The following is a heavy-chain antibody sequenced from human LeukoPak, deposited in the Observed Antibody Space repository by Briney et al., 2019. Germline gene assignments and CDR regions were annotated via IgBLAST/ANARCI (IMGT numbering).Heavy chain of an antibody. CDR1: GFTFSSYE. J-gene: IGHJ5*02. CDR3: ARDPAGYCSGGSCFDN. V-gene: IGHV3-48*03. Sequence: GGSLRLSCAASGFTFSSYEMNWVRQAPGEGLEWVSYISSSGSTIYYADSVKGRFTISRDNTKNSLYMHMSSLRDEETAVYYCARDPAGYCSGGSCFDNWGQGTLVTVSS. CDR2: ISSSGSTI. D-gene: IGHD2-15*01.